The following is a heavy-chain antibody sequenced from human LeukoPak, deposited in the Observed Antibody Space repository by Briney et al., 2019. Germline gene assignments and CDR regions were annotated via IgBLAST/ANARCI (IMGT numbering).Heavy chain of an antibody. D-gene: IGHD2-2*01. CDR1: GGSISSYY. CDR2: IYYSGST. CDR3: ARVGGVVVPAAIPPYYYGMDV. V-gene: IGHV4-59*01. Sequence: SETLSLTCTVSGGSISSYYWSWIRQPPGKGLEWIGYIYYSGSTNYNPSLKSRVTISVDTSKNQFSQKLSSVTAADTAVYYCARVGGVVVPAAIPPYYYGMDVWGQGTTVTVSS. J-gene: IGHJ6*02.